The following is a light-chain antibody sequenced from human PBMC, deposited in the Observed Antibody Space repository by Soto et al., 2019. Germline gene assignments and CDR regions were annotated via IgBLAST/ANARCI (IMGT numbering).Light chain of an antibody. V-gene: IGLV2-14*01. J-gene: IGLJ1*01. CDR2: DVS. Sequence: QSVLTQPASVSGSPGQSITISCTGTSSDVGSYNYVSWYQQHPGKATKVMIYDVSNRPSGVSYRFSGSKSGNTASLTISGLQAEDEADYYCSSYTTSSTYVFGTGTKVTVL. CDR3: SSYTTSSTYV. CDR1: SSDVGSYNY.